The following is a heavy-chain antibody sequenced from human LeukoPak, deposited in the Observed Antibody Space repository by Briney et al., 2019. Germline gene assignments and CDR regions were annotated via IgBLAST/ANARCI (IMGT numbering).Heavy chain of an antibody. V-gene: IGHV3-30*02. CDR3: AKDGPDGSWGDY. CDR2: IRYDGSNK. J-gene: IGHJ4*02. CDR1: GFTFSSYG. Sequence: GGSLRLSCAASGFTFSSYGMHWVRQAPGKGLEWVAFIRYDGSNKYYADSVKGRFTISRDNSKNTLYLQMNSLRAGDTAVYYCAKDGPDGSWGDYWGQGTLVTVSS. D-gene: IGHD3-16*01.